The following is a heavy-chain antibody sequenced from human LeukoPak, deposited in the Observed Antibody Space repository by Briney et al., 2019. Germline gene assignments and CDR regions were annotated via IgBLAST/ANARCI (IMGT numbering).Heavy chain of an antibody. CDR2: MNPNSGNT. CDR3: ARGSLYDFWSGYQGYYYGMDV. J-gene: IGHJ6*02. D-gene: IGHD3-3*01. Sequence: ASVKVSCKASGYTFTSYDINWVRQATGQGLGWMGWMNPNSGNTGYTQKFQGRVTMTRNTSISTAYMELSSLRSGDTAVYYCARGSLYDFWSGYQGYYYGMDVWGQGTTVTVSS. CDR1: GYTFTSYD. V-gene: IGHV1-8*01.